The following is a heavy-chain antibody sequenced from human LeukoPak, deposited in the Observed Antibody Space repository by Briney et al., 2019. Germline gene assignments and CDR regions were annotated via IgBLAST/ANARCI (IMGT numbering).Heavy chain of an antibody. Sequence: GVSLRLSCAASGFTVSSNYMNWVRQAPGKGLEWVSVIYSGGNTYYADSVKGRFTISRDNSKNTLYLQMNSLRAEDTGVYYCARALHSYSYYIAVWGKGTTVTVSS. CDR1: GFTVSSNY. CDR3: ARALHSYSYYIAV. CDR2: IYSGGNT. J-gene: IGHJ6*03. V-gene: IGHV3-53*01.